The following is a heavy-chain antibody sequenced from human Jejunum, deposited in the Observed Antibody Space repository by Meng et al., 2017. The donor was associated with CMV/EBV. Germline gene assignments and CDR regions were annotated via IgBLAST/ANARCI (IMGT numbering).Heavy chain of an antibody. CDR1: GFPFSSYA. Sequence: SGFPFSSYAMSWVRQAPGKGLEWVSAISGSGGSTYYADSVKGRFTISRDNSKNTLYLQMNSLRAEDTAVYYCAKDWGGVPAASGYWGQGTLVTVSS. CDR3: AKDWGGVPAASGY. V-gene: IGHV3-23*01. J-gene: IGHJ4*02. CDR2: ISGSGGST. D-gene: IGHD2-2*01.